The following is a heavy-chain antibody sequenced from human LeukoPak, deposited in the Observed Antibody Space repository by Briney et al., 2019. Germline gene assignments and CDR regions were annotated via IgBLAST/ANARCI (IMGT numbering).Heavy chain of an antibody. J-gene: IGHJ4*02. Sequence: PSETLSLICSVSCGPISSSNWWSWVRQPPGKGLEWVGEIYHSGSTNYNPSHKSLITISVNNSKNQFSLKLSSVTAAATAVYYCARSPDDYGDYVRDYWGQGTLVTVSS. CDR1: CGPISSSNW. V-gene: IGHV4-4*02. CDR3: ARSPDDYGDYVRDY. D-gene: IGHD4-17*01. CDR2: IYHSGST.